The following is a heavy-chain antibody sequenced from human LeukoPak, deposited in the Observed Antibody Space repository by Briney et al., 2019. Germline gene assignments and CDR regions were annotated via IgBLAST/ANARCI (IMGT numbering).Heavy chain of an antibody. CDR2: ISAYNGNT. Sequence: ASVKVSCKASGYTFTSYGISWVRQAPGQGLEWMGWISAYNGNTNYAQKLQGRVTMTTDTSTSTAYMELRSLRSDDTAVYYCASSLVGALEDAFDIWGQGTMATVSS. CDR1: GYTFTSYG. J-gene: IGHJ3*02. V-gene: IGHV1-18*01. CDR3: ASSLVGALEDAFDI. D-gene: IGHD1-26*01.